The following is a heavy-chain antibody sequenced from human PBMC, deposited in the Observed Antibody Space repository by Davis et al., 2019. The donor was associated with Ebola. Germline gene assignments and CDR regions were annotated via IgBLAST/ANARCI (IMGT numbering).Heavy chain of an antibody. D-gene: IGHD5-12*01. CDR1: GYSFVTYG. Sequence: AASVKVSCKAIGYSFVTYGIGWVRQAPGQGLEWMGMINPNDGRTIYAQKFQGRVTVTRDTSTTTVYMDLSSLRSEDTALYYCTTPGGQDSGYDVFDIWGQGTMVTVSS. CDR3: TTPGGQDSGYDVFDI. CDR2: INPNDGRT. J-gene: IGHJ3*02. V-gene: IGHV1-46*03.